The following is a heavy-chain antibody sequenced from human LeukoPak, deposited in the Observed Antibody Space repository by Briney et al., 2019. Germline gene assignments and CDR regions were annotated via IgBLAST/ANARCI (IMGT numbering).Heavy chain of an antibody. V-gene: IGHV4-59*11. CDR1: GGSISSHY. D-gene: IGHD2-21*01. J-gene: IGHJ3*02. CDR2: IYYSGST. Sequence: TSETLSLTCTVSGGSISSHYWSWIRQPPGKGLEWIGYIYYSGSTNYNPSLKSRVTISVDTSKNQFSLKLSSVTAADTAVYYCARGVGIVVADAFDIWGQGTMVTVSS. CDR3: ARGVGIVVADAFDI.